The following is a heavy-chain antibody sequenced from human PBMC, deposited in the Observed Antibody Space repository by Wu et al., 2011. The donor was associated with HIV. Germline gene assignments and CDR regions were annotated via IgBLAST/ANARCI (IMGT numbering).Heavy chain of an antibody. J-gene: IGHJ4*02. V-gene: IGHV1-2*02. D-gene: IGHD3-10*01. CDR2: INPSSGDT. CDR1: GYTFTGYY. Sequence: QVQLVQSGAEVKKPGASVKVSCKASGYTFTGYYIHWVRQAPGQGLEWMGWINPSSGDTNYAQKFLGRVSMTRDSSISAAYMEVSRLTSDDTAIFYCARGLPIPSGGEFEYWGQGTLVSVSS. CDR3: ARGLPIPSGGEFEY.